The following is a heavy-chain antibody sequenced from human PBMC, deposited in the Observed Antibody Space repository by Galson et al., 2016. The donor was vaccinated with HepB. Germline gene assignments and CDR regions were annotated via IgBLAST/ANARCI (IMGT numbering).Heavy chain of an antibody. CDR3: ARRRNYYDGSGYYNDWFDP. Sequence: SETLSLTCTVSGGSISNYYWIWIRQPPGKGLEWIGYIYYSGSTNYNSSLKSRVTISVDTSKNQFSLQLSSVTAADTAVYYCARRRNYYDGSGYYNDWFDPWGQGTLVTVSS. CDR2: IYYSGST. V-gene: IGHV4-59*08. D-gene: IGHD3-22*01. J-gene: IGHJ5*02. CDR1: GGSISNYY.